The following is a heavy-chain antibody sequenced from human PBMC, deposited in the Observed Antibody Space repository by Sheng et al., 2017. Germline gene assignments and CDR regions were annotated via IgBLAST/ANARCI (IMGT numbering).Heavy chain of an antibody. J-gene: IGHJ5*02. CDR1: GFTVSNNY. D-gene: IGHD3-22*01. V-gene: IGHV3-53*01. CDR3: APRHTLIPT. CDR2: IYSGGGT. Sequence: EVQLVESGGGLIQPGGSLRLSCAASGFTVSNNYMSWVRQAPGKGLEWVSLIYSGGGTDYADSVKGRFNISRDNSKNTLYLQMHNLRVEDTAVYFCAPRHTLIPTWGQGTLVTVSS.